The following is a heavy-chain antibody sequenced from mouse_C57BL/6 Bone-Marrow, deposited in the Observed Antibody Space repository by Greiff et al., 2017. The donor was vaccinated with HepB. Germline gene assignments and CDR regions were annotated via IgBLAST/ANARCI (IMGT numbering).Heavy chain of an antibody. CDR1: GFNIKDYY. D-gene: IGHD2-3*01. CDR3: TKMVTTAMDY. V-gene: IGHV14-1*01. J-gene: IGHJ4*01. CDR2: IDPEDGDT. Sequence: VHVKQSGAELVRPGASVKLSCTASGFNIKDYYMHWVKQRPEQGLEWIGRIDPEDGDTEYAPKFQGKATMTADTSSNTAYLQLSSLTSEDTAVYYCTKMVTTAMDYWGQGTSVTVSS.